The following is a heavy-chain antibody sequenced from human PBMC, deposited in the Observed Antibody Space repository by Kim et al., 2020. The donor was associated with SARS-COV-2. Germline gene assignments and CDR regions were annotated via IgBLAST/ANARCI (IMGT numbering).Heavy chain of an antibody. J-gene: IGHJ6*02. D-gene: IGHD4-17*01. CDR3: ASAYGDRVFYYYYGMDV. V-gene: IGHV3-30*01. Sequence: AKGRFTITRDNSKNTLYLQMNSLRAEDTAVYYCASAYGDRVFYYYYGMDVWGQGTTVTVSS.